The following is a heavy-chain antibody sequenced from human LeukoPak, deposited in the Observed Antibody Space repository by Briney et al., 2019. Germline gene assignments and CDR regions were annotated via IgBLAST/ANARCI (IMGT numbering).Heavy chain of an antibody. CDR1: GFTFSDYY. D-gene: IGHD6-13*01. Sequence: PGGSLRLSCAASGFTFSDYYMSWIRQAPGKGLEWVSYISSSGSTIYYADSVKGRFTISRDNAKNSLYLQMNSLRAEDTAVYYCARSIAAAGIVEYYFDYWGQGTLVTVSS. J-gene: IGHJ4*02. V-gene: IGHV3-11*01. CDR2: ISSSGSTI. CDR3: ARSIAAAGIVEYYFDY.